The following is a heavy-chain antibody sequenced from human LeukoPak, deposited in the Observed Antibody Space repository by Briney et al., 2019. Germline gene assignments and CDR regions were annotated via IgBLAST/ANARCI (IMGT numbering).Heavy chain of an antibody. CDR2: FDPEDGET. Sequence: ASVKVSCKVSGYTLTELSMHWVRQAPGKGLEWMGGFDPEDGETIYAQKFQGRVTMTEDTSTDTAYMELSSLRSEDTAVYYCATVLSRGYSYGYFYWGQGTLVTVSS. V-gene: IGHV1-24*01. D-gene: IGHD5-18*01. J-gene: IGHJ4*02. CDR3: ATVLSRGYSYGYFY. CDR1: GYTLTELS.